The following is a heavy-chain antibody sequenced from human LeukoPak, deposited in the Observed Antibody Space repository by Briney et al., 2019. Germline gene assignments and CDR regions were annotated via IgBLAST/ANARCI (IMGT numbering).Heavy chain of an antibody. CDR2: IDPNSGGT. CDR1: GYIFTGYY. Sequence: GASVKVSCKASGYIFTGYYIHWVRQAPGQGLEWMGWIDPNSGGTNYAQKFQGRVTMTRDTSISTAYMELSRLRSDDTAVYYCARDRPVLLWFGELSHYYGMDVWGQGTTVTVSS. D-gene: IGHD3-10*01. J-gene: IGHJ6*02. V-gene: IGHV1-2*02. CDR3: ARDRPVLLWFGELSHYYGMDV.